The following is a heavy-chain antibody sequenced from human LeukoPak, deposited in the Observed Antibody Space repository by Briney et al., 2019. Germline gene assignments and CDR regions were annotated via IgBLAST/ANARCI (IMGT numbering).Heavy chain of an antibody. Sequence: SETLSLTCTVYGGSISSYYWSWIRQPPGKGLEWIGYIYYSGSTNYNPSLKSRVTISVDTSKNQFSLKLSSVTAADTAVYYCARVLYDYGGYYFDYWGQGTLVTVSS. CDR1: GGSISSYY. CDR2: IYYSGST. CDR3: ARVLYDYGGYYFDY. V-gene: IGHV4-59*01. D-gene: IGHD4-23*01. J-gene: IGHJ4*02.